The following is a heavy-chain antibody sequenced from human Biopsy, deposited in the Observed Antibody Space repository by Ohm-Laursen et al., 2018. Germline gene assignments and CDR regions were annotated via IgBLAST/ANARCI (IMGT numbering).Heavy chain of an antibody. J-gene: IGHJ6*02. V-gene: IGHV4-59*02. CDR2: IYYSVMT. Sequence: GTLSLTCTVSGDSVTKYYWSWIRQPPGKGLEWIGHIYYSVMTNYNPSLQSRVSISVDTSRNQVSLTLSSVAAADTAVYYCARDSGILNYGNFKYYHYYGMDVWGQGTKVTVSS. CDR1: GDSVTKYY. CDR3: ARDSGILNYGNFKYYHYYGMDV. D-gene: IGHD4-11*01.